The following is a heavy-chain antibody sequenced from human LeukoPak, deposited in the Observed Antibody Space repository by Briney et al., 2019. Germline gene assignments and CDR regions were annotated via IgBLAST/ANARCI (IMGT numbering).Heavy chain of an antibody. J-gene: IGHJ4*02. D-gene: IGHD3-22*01. Sequence: ASVRVSCKASGYTFSDYYMHWVRQAPGQGLEWMGWINPNSGVTNYARKFQGRVTMTRDTSISTAYMELSRVTSDDTADYYCARQYDTVFAYWGQGTLVTVSS. CDR3: ARQYDTVFAY. CDR2: INPNSGVT. CDR1: GYTFSDYY. V-gene: IGHV1-2*02.